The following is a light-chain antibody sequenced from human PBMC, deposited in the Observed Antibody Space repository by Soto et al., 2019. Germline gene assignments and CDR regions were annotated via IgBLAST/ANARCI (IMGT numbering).Light chain of an antibody. CDR2: DVT. V-gene: IGLV2-11*01. CDR1: SSDVGGYNY. CDR3: CSYAGTYTYV. J-gene: IGLJ1*01. Sequence: QSALTQPRSVSGSPGQSVTISCTGSSSDVGGYNYVSWYQQHPGKAPKLMIFDVTERPSGVPHRFSGSKSGNTASLTISGLQAEDEADYYCCSYAGTYTYVFGTGTKLTVL.